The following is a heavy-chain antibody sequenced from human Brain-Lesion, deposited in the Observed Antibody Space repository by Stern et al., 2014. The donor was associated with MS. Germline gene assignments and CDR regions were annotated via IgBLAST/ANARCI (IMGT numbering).Heavy chain of an antibody. J-gene: IGHJ3*02. V-gene: IGHV4-30-2*01. D-gene: IGHD4-23*01. CDR1: GGSIGSGGHS. CDR3: ARTSVVTPSDDVFDI. Sequence: QVHLVESGSGLVKPSQTLSLTCVVSGGSIGSGGHSWSLIRQPPGQGLEWVGYIYHSGSPFYNPSLESRVTISIDRSKNQFSLKLISVTAADAAVYYCARTSVVTPSDDVFDIWGQGTMVTVSS. CDR2: IYHSGSP.